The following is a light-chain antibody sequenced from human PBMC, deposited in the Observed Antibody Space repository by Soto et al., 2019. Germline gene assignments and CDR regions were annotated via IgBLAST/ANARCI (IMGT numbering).Light chain of an antibody. Sequence: SVLTQPASVSGSPGQSITISCTGTRSDVGGYNYVSWYQQHPGKAPKLMIYDVSNRPSGVSNRFSGSKSGNTASLTISGLQAEDEADYYCSSYTSSTNYVFGTGTKVTVL. CDR2: DVS. CDR3: SSYTSSTNYV. V-gene: IGLV2-14*01. CDR1: RSDVGGYNY. J-gene: IGLJ1*01.